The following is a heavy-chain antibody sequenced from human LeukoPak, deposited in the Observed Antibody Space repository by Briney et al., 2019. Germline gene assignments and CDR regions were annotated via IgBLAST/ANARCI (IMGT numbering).Heavy chain of an antibody. CDR1: EFTFSRYA. V-gene: IGHV3-23*01. CDR2: ISGTGGST. CDR3: AKFQANYYDSSGYGCFDY. Sequence: GGSLRLSCAAAEFTFSRYAMSWVRQAPGKGLEWVSTISGTGGSTYYADSVKGRFTISRDNSKSTMYLQMNSLRAEDTAVYYCAKFQANYYDSSGYGCFDYWGQGTLVTVSS. J-gene: IGHJ4*02. D-gene: IGHD3-22*01.